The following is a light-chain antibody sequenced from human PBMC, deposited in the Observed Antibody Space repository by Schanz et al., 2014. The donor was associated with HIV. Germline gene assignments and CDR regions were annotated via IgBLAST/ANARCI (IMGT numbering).Light chain of an antibody. CDR2: GAS. CDR1: QSVNSN. V-gene: IGKV3-20*01. CDR3: QQYDSSTWT. J-gene: IGKJ1*01. Sequence: EIVMTQSPATLSVSPGERATLSCRASQSVNSNLAWYQQKPGQAPRLLIYGASSRATGIPDRFSGSGSGTDFTLTISRLEPEDFAIYYCQQYDSSTWTFGQGTKVEI.